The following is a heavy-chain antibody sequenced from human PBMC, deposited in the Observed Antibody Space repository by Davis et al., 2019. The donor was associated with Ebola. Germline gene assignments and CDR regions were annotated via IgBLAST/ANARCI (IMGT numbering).Heavy chain of an antibody. CDR1: EFSLSTNGVG. CDR2: IYWDDDK. Sequence: SGPTLVKPTETLTLTCSFSEFSLSTNGVGVGWIRQPPGKAPEWLALIYWDDDKRYSPSLKSRLIINKDTSKNQVVLRMTNMEPVDTATYYCTRLAYTNGWFYFDSWGQGSLVTVSS. V-gene: IGHV2-5*02. D-gene: IGHD2-8*01. CDR3: TRLAYTNGWFYFDS. J-gene: IGHJ4*02.